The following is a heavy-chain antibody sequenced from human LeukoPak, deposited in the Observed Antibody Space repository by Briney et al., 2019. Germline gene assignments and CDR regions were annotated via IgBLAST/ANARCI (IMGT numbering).Heavy chain of an antibody. D-gene: IGHD3-22*01. CDR1: GGTFSKYT. CDR3: ARAGYYYDSSGLGWFDP. V-gene: IGHV1-69*13. CDR2: ITPLFGTA. J-gene: IGHJ5*02. Sequence: SVKVSCKASGGTFSKYTISWVRQRPGQGLEWMGGITPLFGTANYAQKFQGRVTITADESASTAYMELSSLRSEDTAVYYCARAGYYYDSSGLGWFDPWGQGTLVTVSS.